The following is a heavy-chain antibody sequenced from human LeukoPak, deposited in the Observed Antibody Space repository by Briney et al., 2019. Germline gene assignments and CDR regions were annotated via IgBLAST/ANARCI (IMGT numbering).Heavy chain of an antibody. Sequence: SETLSLTCAVYGGSFSGYYWSWICQPPGKGLEWIGEINHSGSTNYNPSLKSRVTISVDTSKNQFSLKLSSVTAADTAVYYCARVRREYYDILTGYSAGHWFDPWGQGTLVTVSS. CDR3: ARVRREYYDILTGYSAGHWFDP. D-gene: IGHD3-9*01. CDR2: INHSGST. J-gene: IGHJ5*02. CDR1: GGSFSGYY. V-gene: IGHV4-34*01.